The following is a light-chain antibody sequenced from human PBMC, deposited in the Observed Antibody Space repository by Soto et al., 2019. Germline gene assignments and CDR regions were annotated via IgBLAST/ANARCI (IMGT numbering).Light chain of an antibody. J-gene: IGLJ1*01. CDR1: TSNIGNNY. Sequence: QSVLTQPPSVSAAPGQKVTISCSGSTSNIGNNYVSWFQQLPGTAPKLIIYQSNRRPSGIPDRFSGSKSGTSATLGITGLQTGDEADYYCGSWDHSVSGFVFGTGTKLNVL. V-gene: IGLV1-51*02. CDR2: QSN. CDR3: GSWDHSVSGFV.